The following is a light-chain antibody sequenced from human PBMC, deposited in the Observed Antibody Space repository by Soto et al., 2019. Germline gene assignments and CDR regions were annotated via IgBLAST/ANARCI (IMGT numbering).Light chain of an antibody. CDR1: QSLLHSNGYNY. CDR2: LGS. V-gene: IGKV2-28*01. CDR3: MQALQTPGLT. Sequence: DIVMTQSPLSLPVTPGEPASISCRSSQSLLHSNGYNYLDWYLQKPGQSPQLLIYLGSNRASGVPDRFSGSGSGTDFTLKISRVEAEDVGVYYCMQALQTPGLTFGGVTKVEIK. J-gene: IGKJ4*01.